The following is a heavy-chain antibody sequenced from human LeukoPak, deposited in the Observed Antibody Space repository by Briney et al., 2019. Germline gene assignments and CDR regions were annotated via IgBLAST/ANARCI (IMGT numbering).Heavy chain of an antibody. V-gene: IGHV1-69*13. CDR2: IIPIFGTA. CDR3: ANNYAHYYDSSGYPQYFQH. J-gene: IGHJ1*01. Sequence: SVKVSCKASGYTFTNFGISWVRQAPGQGLEWMGGIIPIFGTANYAQKFQGRVTITADESTSTAYMELSSLRSEDTAVYYCANNYAHYYDSSGYPQYFQHWGQGTLVTVSS. CDR1: GYTFTNFG. D-gene: IGHD3-22*01.